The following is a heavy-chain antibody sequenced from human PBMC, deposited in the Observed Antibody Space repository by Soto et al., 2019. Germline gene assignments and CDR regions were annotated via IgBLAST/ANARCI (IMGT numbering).Heavy chain of an antibody. CDR2: IYYSGST. D-gene: IGHD6-13*01. J-gene: IGHJ4*02. Sequence: LSLTCTVSGGSISSGGYYWSWIRQHPGKGLEWIGYIYYSGSTYYNPSLKSRVTISVDTSKNQFSLKLSSVTAADTAVYYCARSATNQYSSSWSFDYWGQGTLVTVSS. V-gene: IGHV4-31*03. CDR3: ARSATNQYSSSWSFDY. CDR1: GGSISSGGYY.